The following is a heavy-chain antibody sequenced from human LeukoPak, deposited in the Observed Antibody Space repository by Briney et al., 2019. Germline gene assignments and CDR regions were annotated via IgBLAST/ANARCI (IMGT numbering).Heavy chain of an antibody. J-gene: IGHJ4*02. CDR1: GYTFIGYY. CDR3: ARGPHIAPAGAGPQTY. Sequence: GGSVKVSCNTSGYTFIGYYLHWVRQAPGQGLEGVGWSNPYSGATDYAPRFQGRVTMTRDTSISTAYLELNSLTSDDTAVYFCARGPHIAPAGAGPQTYWGQGTLVTVSS. CDR2: SNPYSGAT. V-gene: IGHV1-2*02. D-gene: IGHD6-13*01.